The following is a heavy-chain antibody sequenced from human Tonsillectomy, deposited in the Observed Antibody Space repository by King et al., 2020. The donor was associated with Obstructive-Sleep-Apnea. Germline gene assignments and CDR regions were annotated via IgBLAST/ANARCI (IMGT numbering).Heavy chain of an antibody. V-gene: IGHV3-9*01. D-gene: IGHD6-13*01. CDR3: AKDKRGRIAGAGSSLHFDP. CDR1: GFTFDVYA. CDR2: ISWNSGSI. J-gene: IGHJ5*02. Sequence: VQLVESGGGLVQPGRSLRLSCAASGFTFDVYAMHWVRQAPGKGLEWVSGISWNSGSIGYADSVKGRFTISRSNAKNSLSLQMNSLRAEDTALYYCAKDKRGRIAGAGSSLHFDPWGQGTRVTVSS.